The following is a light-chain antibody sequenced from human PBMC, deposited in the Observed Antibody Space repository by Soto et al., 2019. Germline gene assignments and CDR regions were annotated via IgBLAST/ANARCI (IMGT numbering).Light chain of an antibody. Sequence: DIHMTQSPSTLSASVGYRFTITCRASQSISSWLAWYQQKPGKAPKLLIYVAFTLESGVPSRFSGSGSGTEFTLTIRSLQPEDFATYYCQQSFRSPITFGQGTRLEIK. CDR1: QSISSW. J-gene: IGKJ5*01. CDR2: VAF. CDR3: QQSFRSPIT. V-gene: IGKV1-5*01.